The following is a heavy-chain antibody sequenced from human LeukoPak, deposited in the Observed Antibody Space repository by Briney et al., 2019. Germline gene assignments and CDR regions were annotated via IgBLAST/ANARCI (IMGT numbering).Heavy chain of an antibody. CDR1: GFTFSSFG. Sequence: PGGSLRLSCAASGFTFSSFGMHWVRQAPGKGLEWVAFTRYDGSNKYYADSVKGRFTVSRDNSKNTLYLQMNSLRAEDTAVYYCARAHYYGSGSYYVDYWGQGTLVTVSS. CDR3: ARAHYYGSGSYYVDY. CDR2: TRYDGSNK. J-gene: IGHJ4*02. D-gene: IGHD3-10*01. V-gene: IGHV3-30*02.